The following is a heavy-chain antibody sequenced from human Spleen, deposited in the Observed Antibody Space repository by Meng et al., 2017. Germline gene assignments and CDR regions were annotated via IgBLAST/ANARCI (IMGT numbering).Heavy chain of an antibody. V-gene: IGHV3-23*01. CDR1: GFTFSSYA. D-gene: IGHD6-13*01. CDR2: ISGSGGST. Sequence: GESLKISCAASGFTFSSYAMSWVRQAPGKGLEWVSAISGSGGSTYYADSVKGRFTISRDNSKNTLYLQMNGLRAEDTAVYYCAKIGIAAAGNAFDIWGQGTMVTVSS. J-gene: IGHJ3*02. CDR3: AKIGIAAAGNAFDI.